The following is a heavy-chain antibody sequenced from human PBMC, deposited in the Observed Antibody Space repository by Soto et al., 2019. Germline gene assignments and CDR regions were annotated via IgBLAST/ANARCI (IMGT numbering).Heavy chain of an antibody. Sequence: SLRLSCTVSAFTFGDYAMSWFRQAPGKGLEWVGFIRNRAYGGTTEYAASVKGRFTISRDDSKSIAYLQMNSLKTEDTAVYYCTKFGTATGTTNYYYYMDVSGKGTTVTVSS. CDR1: AFTFGDYA. CDR2: IRNRAYGGTT. D-gene: IGHD1-1*01. V-gene: IGHV3-49*03. J-gene: IGHJ6*03. CDR3: TKFGTATGTTNYYYYMDV.